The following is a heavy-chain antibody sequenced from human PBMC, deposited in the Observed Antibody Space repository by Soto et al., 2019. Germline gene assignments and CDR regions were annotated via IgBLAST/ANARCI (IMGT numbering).Heavy chain of an antibody. CDR2: ISGSGDRT. CDR3: VKDDGGYPSTAPH. V-gene: IGHV3-23*01. J-gene: IGHJ4*02. CDR1: GITISNYP. Sequence: VQLLESGGGLVQPGESLRLSCAASGITISNYPMSWVRQAPGKGLDWVSGISGSGDRTYYADSAKGRFTISKDISRNSLSLQLDSLGVEDTAVYFCVKDDGGYPSTAPHWGQGTLVTVSS. D-gene: IGHD3-22*01.